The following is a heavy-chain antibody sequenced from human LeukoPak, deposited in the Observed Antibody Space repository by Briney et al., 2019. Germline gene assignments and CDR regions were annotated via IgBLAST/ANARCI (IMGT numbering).Heavy chain of an antibody. J-gene: IGHJ4*02. V-gene: IGHV4-59*01. CDR3: ARGYSSGWIDY. D-gene: IGHD6-19*01. CDR1: GGSISSYY. CDR2: IYYSGST. Sequence: PSETLSLTCTVSGGSISSYYWSWIRQPPGKGLEWIGYIYYSGSTNYNPSLKSRVTISVDTSKNQFSLKLSSVTAADTAVYYCARGYSSGWIDYWGRGTLVTVSS.